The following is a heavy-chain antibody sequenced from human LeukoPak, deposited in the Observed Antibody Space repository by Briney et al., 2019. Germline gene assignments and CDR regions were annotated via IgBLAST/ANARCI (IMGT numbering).Heavy chain of an antibody. Sequence: GGSLRLSCAASGFTFSRYWMHWVRQAPGKGLVWVSLIKNDGSSTTYADSVKGRFTISRDNAKNTLFLQMNSLRADDTAIYYCARKLYYYNSGGSAGYAGWFDPWGQGTLVTVSS. CDR2: IKNDGSST. CDR1: GFTFSRYW. D-gene: IGHD3-22*01. CDR3: ARKLYYYNSGGSAGYAGWFDP. J-gene: IGHJ5*02. V-gene: IGHV3-74*03.